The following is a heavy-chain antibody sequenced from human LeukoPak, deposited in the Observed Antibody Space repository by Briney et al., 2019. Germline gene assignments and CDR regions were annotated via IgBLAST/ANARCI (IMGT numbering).Heavy chain of an antibody. CDR2: IYYSGST. J-gene: IGHJ4*02. D-gene: IGHD6-13*01. V-gene: IGHV4-59*01. CDR1: GGSISSYY. CDR3: ARVGIAAAGSEFDY. Sequence: PSETLSLTCTVSGGSISSYYWSWIRQPPGQGLEWIGYIYYSGSTNYNPSLKSRVTISVDTSKDQFSLKLSSVTAADTAVYYCARVGIAAAGSEFDYWGQGTLVTVSS.